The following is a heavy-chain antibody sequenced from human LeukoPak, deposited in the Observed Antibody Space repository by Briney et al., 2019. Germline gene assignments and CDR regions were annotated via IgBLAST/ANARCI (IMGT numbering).Heavy chain of an antibody. CDR3: AREGGGGDYDSSGYYYGIAYFDY. V-gene: IGHV1-69*05. Sequence: SVKVSCKASGGTFSSYAISWVRQAPGQGLEWMGRIIPIFGTANYAQKFQGRVTITTDESTSTAYMELSSLRSEDTAVYYCAREGGGGDYDSSGYYYGIAYFDYWGQGTLVTVSS. D-gene: IGHD3-22*01. CDR1: GGTFSSYA. J-gene: IGHJ4*02. CDR2: IIPIFGTA.